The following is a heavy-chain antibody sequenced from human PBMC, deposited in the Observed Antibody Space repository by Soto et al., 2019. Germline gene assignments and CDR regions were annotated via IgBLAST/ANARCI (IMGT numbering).Heavy chain of an antibody. Sequence: ASVKVSCKASGYTFTNNDVSWVRQATGQGLEWMGWMNPGSGDTGYAQKFQGRVTITADESTSTAYMELSSLRSEDTAVYYCARDRYGSGYAGWGQGTLVTAPQ. D-gene: IGHD3-22*01. V-gene: IGHV1-8*01. J-gene: IGHJ4*02. CDR3: ARDRYGSGYAG. CDR1: GYTFTNND. CDR2: MNPGSGDT.